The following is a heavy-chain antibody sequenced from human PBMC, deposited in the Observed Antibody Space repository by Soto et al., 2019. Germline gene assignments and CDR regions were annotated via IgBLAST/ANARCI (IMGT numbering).Heavy chain of an antibody. CDR1: GASLSNEFFY. V-gene: IGHV4-39*01. J-gene: IGHJ4*02. CDR3: ARPPYTAYILGWNY. CDR2: VYYTGST. Sequence: SETLSLTCTVSGASLSNEFFYWGWIRQSPGKGLEWIGSVYYTGSTDYNPPLKSRVTISIDASKNQISLELRSVTAADTAVYYCARPPYTAYILGWNYWGQGTQVTVSS. D-gene: IGHD5-18*01.